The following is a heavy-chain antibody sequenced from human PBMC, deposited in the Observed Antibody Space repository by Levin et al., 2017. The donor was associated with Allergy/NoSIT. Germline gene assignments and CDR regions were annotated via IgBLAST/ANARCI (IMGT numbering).Heavy chain of an antibody. CDR3: AKGSLGGLGYYDRHYYDMDV. CDR2: ISGSGDTT. CDR1: GFTFSRYA. Sequence: GESLKISCAASGFTFSRYAVSWVRQAPGKGLEWVSAISGSGDTTYYADSLKGRFTISRDNSKNTLYLQINSLRAEDTAVYYCAKGSLGGLGYYDRHYYDMDVWGQGTTVTVSS. J-gene: IGHJ6*02. V-gene: IGHV3-23*01. D-gene: IGHD3-3*01.